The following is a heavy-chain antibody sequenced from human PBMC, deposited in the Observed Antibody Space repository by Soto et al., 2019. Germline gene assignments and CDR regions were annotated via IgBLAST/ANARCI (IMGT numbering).Heavy chain of an antibody. J-gene: IGHJ6*03. D-gene: IGHD2-2*03. CDR2: ISYDGSNK. CDR1: GFSVSSYG. V-gene: IGHV3-30*18. CDR3: AKDILDIVVVPAASPYYYYYMDV. Sequence: GGCLGLSCAACGFSVSSYGMHWARQAPGTGLERVAVISYDGSNKYYADSLKGRFTISRDNSKNTLYLQMNSLRAEDTAVYYCAKDILDIVVVPAASPYYYYYMDVWGKGTTVTVPS.